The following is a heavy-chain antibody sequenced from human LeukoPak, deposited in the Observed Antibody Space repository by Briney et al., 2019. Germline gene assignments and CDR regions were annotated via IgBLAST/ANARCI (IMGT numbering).Heavy chain of an antibody. J-gene: IGHJ4*02. CDR1: GYTFTSYG. D-gene: IGHD6-19*01. CDR2: ISAYNGNT. Sequence: ASVKVSCKASGYTFTSYGISRVRQAPGQGLEWMGWISAYNGNTNYAQKLQGRVTMTTDTSTSTAYMELRSLRSDDTAVYYCARGGPSIAVAGTVDYWGQGTLVTVSS. V-gene: IGHV1-18*01. CDR3: ARGGPSIAVAGTVDY.